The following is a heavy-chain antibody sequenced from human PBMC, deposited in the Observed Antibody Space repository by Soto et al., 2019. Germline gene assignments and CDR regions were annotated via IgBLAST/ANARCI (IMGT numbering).Heavy chain of an antibody. CDR3: AREGFSGYEALDY. CDR2: IAYTGIT. V-gene: IGHV4-59*01. D-gene: IGHD5-12*01. J-gene: IGHJ4*02. CDR1: GGPIRSYY. Sequence: QVQLQVSGPGLLKPSETLSLTCSVSGGPIRSYYLSWVRQAPGKGLEWIAYIAYTGITGYNPSLRSRVTISGDTSQNLFSLKMTSVTAADTAVYYCAREGFSGYEALDYWGQGILDTVSS.